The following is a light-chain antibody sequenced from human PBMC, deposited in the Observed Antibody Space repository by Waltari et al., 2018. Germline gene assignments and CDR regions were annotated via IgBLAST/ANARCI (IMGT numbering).Light chain of an antibody. CDR1: SGSVSTSSY. J-gene: IGLJ3*02. V-gene: IGLV8-61*01. CDR3: VLYMRSGVGV. CDR2: NTT. Sequence: QTVVTQEPSFSVSPGGTVTLTCGLSSGSVSTSSYPSWYQQTPGQPPRTLIYNTTTRSSGVPDRFSGSILENKAALTITGAQAVDESDYYCVLYMRSGVGVFGGGTKLTVL.